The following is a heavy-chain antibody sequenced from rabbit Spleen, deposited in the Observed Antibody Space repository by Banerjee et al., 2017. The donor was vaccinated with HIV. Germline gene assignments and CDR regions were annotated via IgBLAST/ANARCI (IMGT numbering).Heavy chain of an antibody. J-gene: IGHJ6*01. CDR1: GIDFSSGVY. Sequence: QQLEESGGGLVKPGASLTLTCKASGIDFSSGVYMCWVRQAPGKGLEWVACIGAGSSGDTYYASWAKGRFTCSKTSSTTVTLQMTSLTVADTATYFCARDTGSSFSSYGMDLWGQGTLVTVS. CDR3: ARDTGSSFSSYGMDL. CDR2: IGAGSSGDT. V-gene: IGHV1S40*01. D-gene: IGHD8-1*01.